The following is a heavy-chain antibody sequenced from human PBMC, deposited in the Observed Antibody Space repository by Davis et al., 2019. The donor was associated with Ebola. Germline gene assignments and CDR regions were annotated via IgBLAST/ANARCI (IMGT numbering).Heavy chain of an antibody. CDR2: ISSSSSYI. J-gene: IGHJ6*03. CDR1: GFTFSSYS. Sequence: GESLKISCAASGFTFSSYSMNWVRQAPGKGLEWVSSISSSSSYIYYADSVKGRFTISRDNAKNSLYLQMNSLRAEDTAVYYCARALLGGDIVVLDYYYYMDVWGKGTTVTVSS. CDR3: ARALLGGDIVVLDYYYYMDV. V-gene: IGHV3-21*01. D-gene: IGHD2-15*01.